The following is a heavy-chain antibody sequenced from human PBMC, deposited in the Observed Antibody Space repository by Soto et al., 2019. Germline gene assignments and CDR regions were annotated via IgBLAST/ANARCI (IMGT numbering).Heavy chain of an antibody. CDR2: INHSGST. D-gene: IGHD2-2*01. CDR3: ARGSLLGYCSSTSCYRSPNNWFDP. J-gene: IGHJ5*02. V-gene: IGHV4-34*01. CDR1: GGSFSGYY. Sequence: SETLSLTCAVYGGSFSGYYWSWIRQPPGKGLEWIGEINHSGSTNYNPSLKSRVTISVDTSKNQFSLKLSSVTAADTAVYYCARGSLLGYCSSTSCYRSPNNWFDPWGQGTLVTVSS.